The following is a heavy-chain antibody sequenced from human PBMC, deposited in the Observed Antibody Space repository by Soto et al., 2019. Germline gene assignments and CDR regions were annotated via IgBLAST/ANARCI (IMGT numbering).Heavy chain of an antibody. Sequence: PGGSLRLSCAASGFTFSDYYMSWIRQAPGKGLEWVSYISSSSSYTNYADSVKGRFTISRDNAKNSLYLQMNSLRAEDTAVYYCASKIVGATTTPSSHDWYFDLWGRGTLVTVSS. J-gene: IGHJ2*01. CDR3: ASKIVGATTTPSSHDWYFDL. CDR1: GFTFSDYY. V-gene: IGHV3-11*06. D-gene: IGHD1-26*01. CDR2: ISSSSSYT.